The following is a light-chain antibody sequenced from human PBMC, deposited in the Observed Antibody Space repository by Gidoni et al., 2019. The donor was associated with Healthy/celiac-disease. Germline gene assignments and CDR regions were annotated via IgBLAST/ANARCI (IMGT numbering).Light chain of an antibody. V-gene: IGLV1-40*01. CDR2: GNS. Sequence: QSVLTQPPSVSGAPGQRVTIPCTGSSSNIGAGYHVHWYQQLTGTAPKLLSYGNSNRRSGVPDRCSGAKSGSTASLAITRRQAEDEADDYCQYYESSLSGVVFGGGTKLTVL. CDR3: QYYESSLSGVV. CDR1: SSNIGAGYH. J-gene: IGLJ2*01.